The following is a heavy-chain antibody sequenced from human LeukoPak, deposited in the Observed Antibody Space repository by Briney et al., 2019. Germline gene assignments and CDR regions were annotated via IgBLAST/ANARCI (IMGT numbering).Heavy chain of an antibody. J-gene: IGHJ4*02. CDR1: GYTLTELS. V-gene: IGHV1-24*01. CDR3: ATVSIIAMAGTPFDY. D-gene: IGHD6-19*01. CDR2: FDPEDGET. Sequence: VASVKVSCKVSGYTLTELSMHWVRQAPGKGLEWMGGFDPEDGETIYAQKFQGRVTMTEDTSTDTAYMELSSLRSEDTAVYYCATVSIIAMAGTPFDYWGQGTLVTVSS.